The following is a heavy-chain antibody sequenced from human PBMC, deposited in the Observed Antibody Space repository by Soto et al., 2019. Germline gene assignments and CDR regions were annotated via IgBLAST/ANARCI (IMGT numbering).Heavy chain of an antibody. Sequence: TSETLSLTCTVSGGSISSNYWTWIRQPPGKGLEWIGYVYNSGSTNYNPSLKSRVTMSEDTSKSQFSLKVNSMTAADTAVYYCARYRREAVAGYTLDNWGQGSLVTVSS. J-gene: IGHJ4*02. CDR2: VYNSGST. CDR1: GGSISSNY. V-gene: IGHV4-59*01. CDR3: ARYRREAVAGYTLDN. D-gene: IGHD6-13*01.